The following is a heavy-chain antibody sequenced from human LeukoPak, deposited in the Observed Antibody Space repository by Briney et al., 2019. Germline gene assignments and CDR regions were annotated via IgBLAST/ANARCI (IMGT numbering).Heavy chain of an antibody. Sequence: SETLSLTCSVSGASISSGSNYWGWIRQPPGKGLEWIGTMSSGGNTDYNPSLMSRLTILRDTSNNQFSLRLSSVTAADTATFYCVSGGHGLGNYWSYWGQGTLVTVSS. V-gene: IGHV4-39*07. CDR3: VSGGHGLGNYWSY. J-gene: IGHJ4*02. CDR1: GASISSGSNY. D-gene: IGHD3-10*01. CDR2: MSSGGNT.